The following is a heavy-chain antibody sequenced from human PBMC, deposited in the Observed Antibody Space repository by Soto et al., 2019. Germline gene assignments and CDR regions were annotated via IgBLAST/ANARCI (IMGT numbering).Heavy chain of an antibody. D-gene: IGHD5-18*01. Sequence: PSETLSLTCAVSGGSISSGGYSWSRIRQPPGKGLEWIGYIYHSGSTYYNPSLKSRVTISVDRSKNQFSLKLSSVTAADTAVYYCARGYGRNFDYWGQGTLVTVSS. V-gene: IGHV4-30-2*01. J-gene: IGHJ4*02. CDR2: IYHSGST. CDR1: GGSISSGGYS. CDR3: ARGYGRNFDY.